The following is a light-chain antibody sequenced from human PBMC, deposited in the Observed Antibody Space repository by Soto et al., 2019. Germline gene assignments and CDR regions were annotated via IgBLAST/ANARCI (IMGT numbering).Light chain of an antibody. CDR3: QHYSNWPPT. V-gene: IGKV3-15*01. J-gene: IGKJ3*01. CDR1: ESVHRN. CDR2: YAS. Sequence: DTVMTQSPATLSVSPGERVTLSCRASESVHRNLAWYQQKPGQGPSLLIYYASTRATGVPDRFTGSGSGTEFTLTISSLQSEDFGVYHCQHYSNWPPTFGPGTKVEIK.